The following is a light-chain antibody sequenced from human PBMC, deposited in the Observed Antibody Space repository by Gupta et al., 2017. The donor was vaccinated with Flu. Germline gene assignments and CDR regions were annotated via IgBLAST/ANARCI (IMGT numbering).Light chain of an antibody. CDR1: SSNIGAGCD. CDR3: QSYEGSRNNKVI. CDR2: GNN. J-gene: IGLJ2*01. V-gene: IGLV1-40*01. Sequence: QSVLTQPSSVSGAPGQRITISCAGTSSNIGAGCDVHWYQQLPETAPNLLIHGNNNGPSGVPARVSGSRSDTSASMAISGLQAEDEAVYYCQSYEGSRNNKVIFGGGTKVTVL.